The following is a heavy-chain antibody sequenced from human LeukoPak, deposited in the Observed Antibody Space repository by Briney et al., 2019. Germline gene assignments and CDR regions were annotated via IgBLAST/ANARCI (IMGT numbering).Heavy chain of an antibody. J-gene: IGHJ3*02. CDR3: ARGVWPSPSDVFDI. CDR1: GDSVSSISAA. Sequence: SQTLSLTCAISGDSVSSISAAWNWIRQSPSRGLEWLGRTYYRSKWYNDYAVSVNSRITINPDTSKNQFSLQLNSVTPEDTAVYYCARGVWPSPSDVFDIWGQGTMVTVS. D-gene: IGHD6-6*01. CDR2: TYYRSKWYN. V-gene: IGHV6-1*01.